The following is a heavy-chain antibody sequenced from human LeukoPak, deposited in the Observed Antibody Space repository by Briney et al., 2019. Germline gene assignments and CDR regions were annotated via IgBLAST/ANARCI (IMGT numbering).Heavy chain of an antibody. CDR3: AKGYYDSSGYWLY. J-gene: IGHJ4*02. CDR1: GFTFSSYA. V-gene: IGHV3-23*01. CDR2: ISGSGGST. Sequence: PGRSLILSCAASGFTFSSYAMSWVRQAPGKGLEWVSAISGSGGSTYYADSVKGRFTISRDNSKNTLYLQMNSLRAEDTAVYYCAKGYYDSSGYWLYWGQGTLVTVSS. D-gene: IGHD3-22*01.